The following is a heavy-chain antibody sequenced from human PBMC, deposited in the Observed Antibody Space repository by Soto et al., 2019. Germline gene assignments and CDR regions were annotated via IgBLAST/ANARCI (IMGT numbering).Heavy chain of an antibody. Sequence: SETLSLTCAVSGYSTSCGYYWGWIRQPPGKGLEWIGSIYHSGSTYYNPSLKSRVTISVDTSKNQFSLKLSSVTAADTAVYYCATIGNSSGYFPRRGAFDIWGQGTMVTVSS. V-gene: IGHV4-38-2*01. CDR1: GYSTSCGYY. CDR2: IYHSGST. J-gene: IGHJ3*02. D-gene: IGHD3-22*01. CDR3: ATIGNSSGYFPRRGAFDI.